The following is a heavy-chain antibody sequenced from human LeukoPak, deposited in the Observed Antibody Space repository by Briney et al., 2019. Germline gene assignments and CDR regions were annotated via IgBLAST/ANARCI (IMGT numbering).Heavy chain of an antibody. CDR1: GDSVSNNDAA. CDR2: TCYRSKWSN. J-gene: IGHJ4*02. Sequence: SQTLSLTCAISGDSVSNNDAAWNWIRQSPSRGLEWLGRTCYRSKWSNDYAVSVKSRITINPDTSKNQFSLQLKSVTPDDTAVYYCARQSLGYVDYWGQGSRVTVSS. CDR3: ARQSLGYVDY. D-gene: IGHD2-15*01. V-gene: IGHV6-1*01.